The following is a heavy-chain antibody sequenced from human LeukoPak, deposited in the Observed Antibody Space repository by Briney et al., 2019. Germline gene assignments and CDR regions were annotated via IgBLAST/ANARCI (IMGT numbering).Heavy chain of an antibody. D-gene: IGHD4-11*01. J-gene: IGHJ4*02. Sequence: GESLKISCKGSGYSFTSHWIGWVRQMPGKGLEWMGIIYPGDSDTRYSPSFQGQVTISADNSISTAYLQWSSLKASDTAMYYCARRELDYSPAVDYWGQGTLVTVSS. CDR1: GYSFTSHW. CDR2: IYPGDSDT. CDR3: ARRELDYSPAVDY. V-gene: IGHV5-51*01.